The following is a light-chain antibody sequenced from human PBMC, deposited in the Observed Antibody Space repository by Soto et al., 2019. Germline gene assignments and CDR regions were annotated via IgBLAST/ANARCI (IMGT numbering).Light chain of an antibody. CDR3: QQYGSSPRT. V-gene: IGKV3-20*01. J-gene: IGKJ1*01. CDR2: GAS. Sequence: ENVLTQSPGTLSLSPGDRATLSCRASQTVSSSYLAWYQQKPGQGPRLLIYGASTRASGIPGRFSGSGSGTDFTLTISRLEPEDFAVYYCQQYGSSPRTFGQGTKVDIK. CDR1: QTVSSSY.